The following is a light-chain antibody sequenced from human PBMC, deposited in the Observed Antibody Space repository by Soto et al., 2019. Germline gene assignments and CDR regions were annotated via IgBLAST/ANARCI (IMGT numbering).Light chain of an antibody. J-gene: IGLJ2*01. Sequence: QLVLTQPPSVSGAPGQRVTISCTGSSSNIWAGYDVHWYQQLPGRAPKLLIYGNTNRPSGVPDRFSGSKSGTSASLAITGLQAEDEADYYCLSFDSSLSVVFGGGTKLTVL. V-gene: IGLV1-40*01. CDR1: SSNIWAGYD. CDR3: LSFDSSLSVV. CDR2: GNT.